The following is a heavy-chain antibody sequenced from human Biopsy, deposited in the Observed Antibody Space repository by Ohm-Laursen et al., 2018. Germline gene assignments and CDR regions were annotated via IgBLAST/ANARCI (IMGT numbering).Heavy chain of an antibody. V-gene: IGHV3-33*01. CDR2: TWDDGSHQ. CDR1: GFNFSAYG. Sequence: SLRLSCAAFGFNFSAYGMHWVRQAPDKGLEWVALTWDDGSHQYYADSVKGRSTISRDNSKNSLYLHINTLRVEDTAVYYCVTDRLDDITKVRGIMTDWGQGTLVIVSS. J-gene: IGHJ4*02. CDR3: VTDRLDDITKVRGIMTD. D-gene: IGHD3-10*01.